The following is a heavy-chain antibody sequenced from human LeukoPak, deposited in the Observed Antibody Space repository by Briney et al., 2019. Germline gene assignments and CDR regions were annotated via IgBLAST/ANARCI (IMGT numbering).Heavy chain of an antibody. V-gene: IGHV4-34*01. CDR2: IYHTGST. Sequence: SETLSLTCAVYGGSFSGYYWSWIRQPPGKGLEWIGYIYHTGSTYYNPSLKSRVTISVDMSKNQFSLKLNSVTAADTAVYYCARGPQVTTWDYRGQGTLVTVSS. CDR3: ARGPQVTTWDY. D-gene: IGHD4-17*01. CDR1: GGSFSGYY. J-gene: IGHJ4*02.